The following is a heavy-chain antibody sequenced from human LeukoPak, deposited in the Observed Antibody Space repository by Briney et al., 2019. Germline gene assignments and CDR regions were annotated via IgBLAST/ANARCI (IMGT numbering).Heavy chain of an antibody. CDR3: ARSLWPEDY. Sequence: PGGSLTLSCAASGFTFRFYWMSWVRQAPGEGLEWVANIEKGGSDKYYVDSVKGRFIISRDNAKDSVYLQTDSLRAEDSAVYYGARSLWPEDYWGQGTLVTVSS. CDR2: IEKGGSDK. V-gene: IGHV3-7*01. D-gene: IGHD2-21*01. J-gene: IGHJ4*02. CDR1: GFTFRFYW.